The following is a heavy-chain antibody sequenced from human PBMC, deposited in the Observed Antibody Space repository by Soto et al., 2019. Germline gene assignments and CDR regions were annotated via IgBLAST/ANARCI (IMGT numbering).Heavy chain of an antibody. D-gene: IGHD5-12*01. CDR1: GYTFTSYG. J-gene: IGHJ4*02. Sequence: QVQLVQSGAEVKKPGASVKVSCKVSGYTFTSYGVNWVRQVPGQGLEWMGSISTYNGNTNYAQKIQGRVTMTTDTSTSTAYMELRSLRSDDTAVYYCAREKRTFGYGGAYVDYWGQGTLVTVSS. CDR3: AREKRTFGYGGAYVDY. V-gene: IGHV1-18*01. CDR2: ISTYNGNT.